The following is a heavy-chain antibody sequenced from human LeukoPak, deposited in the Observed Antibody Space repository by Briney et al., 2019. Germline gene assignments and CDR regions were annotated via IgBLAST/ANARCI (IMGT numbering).Heavy chain of an antibody. Sequence: PSQTLSLTCTVSGGSISSGSYYWSWIRQPAGKGLEWIGRIYTSGSTNYNPSLKSRVTISVDTSKNQFSLKLSSVTAADTAVYYCARKVLCSGGSCYDLDYWGQGTLVTVSS. CDR3: ARKVLCSGGSCYDLDY. J-gene: IGHJ4*02. D-gene: IGHD2-15*01. CDR2: IYTSGST. V-gene: IGHV4-61*02. CDR1: GGSISSGSYY.